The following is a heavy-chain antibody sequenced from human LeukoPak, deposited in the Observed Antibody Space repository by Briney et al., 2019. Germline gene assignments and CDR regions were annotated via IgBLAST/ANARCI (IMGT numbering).Heavy chain of an antibody. D-gene: IGHD5-24*01. Sequence: GASVKVSCKASGYTFTSYGIGWVRQAPGQGLEWMGWISAYNGNTNYVQKLQGRVTMTTDTSTRTAYMELRSLRSDETAVYYCAREGMATITRDAFDIWGQGTMVTVSS. CDR2: ISAYNGNT. J-gene: IGHJ3*02. CDR3: AREGMATITRDAFDI. CDR1: GYTFTSYG. V-gene: IGHV1-18*01.